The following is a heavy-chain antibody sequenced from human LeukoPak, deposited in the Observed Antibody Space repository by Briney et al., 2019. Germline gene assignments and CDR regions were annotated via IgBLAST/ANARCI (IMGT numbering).Heavy chain of an antibody. CDR1: GGSISSSSYY. CDR3: ARDLRPLRRIAVAGRHARGFDP. CDR2: IYYSGST. Sequence: SSETLSLTCTVSGGSISSSSYYWGWIRQPPGKGLEWIGSIYYSGSTNYNPSLKSRVTISVDKSKNQFSLKLSSVTAADTAVYYCARDLRPLRRIAVAGRHARGFDPWGQGTLVTVSS. D-gene: IGHD6-19*01. J-gene: IGHJ5*02. V-gene: IGHV4-39*07.